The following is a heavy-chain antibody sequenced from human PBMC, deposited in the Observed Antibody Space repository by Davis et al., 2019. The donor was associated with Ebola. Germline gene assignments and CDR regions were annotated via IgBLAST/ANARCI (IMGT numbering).Heavy chain of an antibody. J-gene: IGHJ6*02. V-gene: IGHV5-51*01. CDR1: GYTFSNFW. CDR2: IYPDDSDT. Sequence: GESLKISCKTSGYTFSNFWIGWLRQMPGKGLEWMGIIYPDDSDTRYSPSFQGQVTISADKSINTAYLKWSSLKASDTAMYYCASSPYYYYGMDVWGQGTTVTVSS. CDR3: ASSPYYYYGMDV.